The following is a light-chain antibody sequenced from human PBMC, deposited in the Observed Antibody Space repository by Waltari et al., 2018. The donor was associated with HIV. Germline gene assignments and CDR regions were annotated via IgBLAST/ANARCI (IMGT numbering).Light chain of an antibody. J-gene: IGKJ1*01. CDR2: RAS. Sequence: DIQMTQSPSTLSASIGDRVTITCRASQSISTWLAWYQQKPGKAPKVLIYRASSLESGVPSRFNGSGSGTEFTLTISSLQPDDLASYHCQQYNTYPRTFGQGTKVEI. CDR1: QSISTW. V-gene: IGKV1-5*03. CDR3: QQYNTYPRT.